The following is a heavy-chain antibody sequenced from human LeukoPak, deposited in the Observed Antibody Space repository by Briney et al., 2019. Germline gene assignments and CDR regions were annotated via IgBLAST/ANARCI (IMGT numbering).Heavy chain of an antibody. Sequence: SETLSLTCTVSGGSVRSSYWSWIRQPPGRELEYIGFIYHSGDNKDNPSLSSRGTLSLDTSKNQFTPNLSSVTAAASAVYFCARHNGDSYLDYWAQGTLVTVSS. CDR3: ARHNGDSYLDY. CDR2: IYHSGDN. V-gene: IGHV4-59*02. CDR1: GGSVRSSY. D-gene: IGHD2-21*01. J-gene: IGHJ4*02.